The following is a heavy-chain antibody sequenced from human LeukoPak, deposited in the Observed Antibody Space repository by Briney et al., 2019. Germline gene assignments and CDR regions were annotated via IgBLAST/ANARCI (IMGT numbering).Heavy chain of an antibody. J-gene: IGHJ4*02. CDR2: IYTSGST. Sequence: SETLSLTCTVSGGSISSYYWSWIRQPAGKGLEWIGRIYTSGSTNYNPSLKSRVTMSVDTSKNQFSLKLSSVTAADTAVYYCAREDRITIFGVVSPGDYWGQGTLVTVSS. D-gene: IGHD3-3*01. CDR1: GGSISSYY. CDR3: AREDRITIFGVVSPGDY. V-gene: IGHV4-4*07.